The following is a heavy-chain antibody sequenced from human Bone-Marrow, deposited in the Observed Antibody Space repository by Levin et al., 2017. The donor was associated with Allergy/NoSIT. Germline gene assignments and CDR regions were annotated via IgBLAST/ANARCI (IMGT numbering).Heavy chain of an antibody. D-gene: IGHD3-22*01. CDR3: ARDCGDLIENWFDS. CDR2: IYHSGNT. CDR1: GYSISSNCY. J-gene: IGHJ5*01. Sequence: SETLSLTCVVSGYSISSNCYWGLIRQPPGKGLEWIGNIYHSGNTFYNPSLRSRVTISVDTSKNQFSLKLNSVTAADTAVYYCARDCGDLIENWFDSWGQGTLVTVSS. V-gene: IGHV4-38-2*02.